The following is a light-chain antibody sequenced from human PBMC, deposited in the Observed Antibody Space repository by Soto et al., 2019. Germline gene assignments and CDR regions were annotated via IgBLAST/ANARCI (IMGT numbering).Light chain of an antibody. J-gene: IGKJ3*01. V-gene: IGKV1-27*01. CDR2: DAP. Sequence: DIQMTQSPSTLSGSVGDRVTITCRASQGISNSLAWYQQKPGKGPSLLIYDAPTLQSGVPSRFSGSGSGTDFTLTINSLQPEDVATYYCQKYKSAPYTFGPGTKVDIK. CDR3: QKYKSAPYT. CDR1: QGISNS.